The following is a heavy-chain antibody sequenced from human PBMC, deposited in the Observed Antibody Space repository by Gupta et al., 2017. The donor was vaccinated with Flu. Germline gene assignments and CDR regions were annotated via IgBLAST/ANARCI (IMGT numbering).Heavy chain of an antibody. J-gene: IGHJ4*02. CDR2: IYSGGST. CDR3: ARVGGRFGEPEFDY. Sequence: EVQLVETGGGLIQPGGSLRLSCAASGFTVSSNYMSWVRQAPGKGLEWVSVIYSGGSTYYADSVKGRFTISRDNSKNTLYLQMNSLRAEDTAVYYCARVGGRFGEPEFDYWGQGTLVTVSS. D-gene: IGHD3-10*01. V-gene: IGHV3-53*02. CDR1: GFTVSSNY.